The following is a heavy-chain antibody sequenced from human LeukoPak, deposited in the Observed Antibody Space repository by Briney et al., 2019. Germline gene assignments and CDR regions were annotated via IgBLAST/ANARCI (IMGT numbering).Heavy chain of an antibody. CDR3: ARGGAYCSGGSCYSNGAFDI. Sequence: GIANYAQKFQGRVTITADKSTSTAYMELSSLRSEDTAVYYCARGGAYCSGGSCYSNGAFDIWGQGTMVTVSS. V-gene: IGHV1-69*04. J-gene: IGHJ3*02. CDR2: GIA. D-gene: IGHD2-15*01.